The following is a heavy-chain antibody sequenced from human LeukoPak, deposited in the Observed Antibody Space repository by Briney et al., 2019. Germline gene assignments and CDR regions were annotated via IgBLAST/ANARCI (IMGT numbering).Heavy chain of an antibody. CDR2: IYYSGST. Sequence: SETLSLTCTVSGGSISSYYWSWIRQPPGKGLEWIGYIYYSGSTYYNPSLKSRVTISVDTSKNQFSLKLSSVTAADSAVYYCASDCSSISCYGSDYWGQGTLVTVSS. V-gene: IGHV4-59*08. D-gene: IGHD2-2*01. J-gene: IGHJ4*02. CDR1: GGSISSYY. CDR3: ASDCSSISCYGSDY.